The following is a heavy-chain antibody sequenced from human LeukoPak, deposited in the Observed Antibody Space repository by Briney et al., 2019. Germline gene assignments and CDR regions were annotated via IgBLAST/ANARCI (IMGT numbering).Heavy chain of an antibody. J-gene: IGHJ2*01. D-gene: IGHD3-22*01. CDR3: ARRAYFDSSGYSPTSGYFDL. CDR1: GGSFSGYY. V-gene: IGHV4-34*01. CDR2: INHSGST. Sequence: TTSETLSLTCAVYGGSFSGYYWSWIRQPPGKGLEWIGEINHSGSTNYNPSLKSRVTISVDTSKNQFSLKLSSVTAADTAVYYCARRAYFDSSGYSPTSGYFDLWGRGNLVTVS.